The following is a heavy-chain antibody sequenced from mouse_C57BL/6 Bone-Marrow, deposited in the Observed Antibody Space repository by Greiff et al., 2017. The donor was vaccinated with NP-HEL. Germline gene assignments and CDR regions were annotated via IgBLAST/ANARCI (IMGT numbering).Heavy chain of an antibody. J-gene: IGHJ3*01. CDR1: GYTFTSYW. D-gene: IGHD1-1*01. Sequence: QVQLQQPGAELVKPGASVKMSCKASGYTFTSYWITWVKQRPGQGLEWIGGIYPGSGSTNYNEKFKSKATLTVDTSSSTAYMQLSSLTSEDSAVYYCARAHICAGVGAGFAYWGQGTLVTVSA. CDR3: ARAHICAGVGAGFAY. CDR2: IYPGSGST. V-gene: IGHV1-55*01.